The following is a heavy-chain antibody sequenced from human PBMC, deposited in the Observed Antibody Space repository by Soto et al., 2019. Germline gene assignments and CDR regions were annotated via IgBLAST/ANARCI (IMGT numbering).Heavy chain of an antibody. CDR3: AKSRGSGNNGMDV. V-gene: IGHV4-30-2*01. CDR1: GGSISSGGYS. J-gene: IGHJ6*02. CDR2: IYHSGST. D-gene: IGHD3-10*01. Sequence: SETLSLTCAVSGGSISSGGYSWSWTRQPPGKGLEWIGYIYHSGSTYYNPSLKSRVTISVDRSKNQFSLKLSSVTAADTAVYYRAKSRGSGNNGMDVWGQGTTVTVSS.